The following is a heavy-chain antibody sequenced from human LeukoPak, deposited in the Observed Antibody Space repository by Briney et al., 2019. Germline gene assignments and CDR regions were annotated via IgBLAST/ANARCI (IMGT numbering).Heavy chain of an antibody. CDR2: IYYSGST. Sequence: PSQTLSLTCTVSGGSISSGGYFWGWIRQPPGKGLEWLGTIYYSGSTYCNPSLKSRLTISVDTSKNQFSLILSSVTAADTAVYYCARQMSGWFDPWGQGTLVTVSS. CDR3: ARQMSGWFDP. D-gene: IGHD3-10*01. V-gene: IGHV4-39*01. CDR1: GGSISSGGYF. J-gene: IGHJ5*02.